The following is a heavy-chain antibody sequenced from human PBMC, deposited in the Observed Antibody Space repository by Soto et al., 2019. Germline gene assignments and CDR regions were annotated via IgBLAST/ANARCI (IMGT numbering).Heavy chain of an antibody. CDR1: GDSFISYW. CDR3: ARQVVGYCSSADCCLDY. D-gene: IGHD2-2*01. V-gene: IGHV5-51*01. Sequence: PVESLKISCKGSGDSFISYWIGWVRQIPGKGLEWMGIIYPGDSDTKYSPSFQGQVTISADKSISTAYLQWSGLKASDTAMYYCARQVVGYCSSADCCLDYWGQGTLVTVSS. CDR2: IYPGDSDT. J-gene: IGHJ4*02.